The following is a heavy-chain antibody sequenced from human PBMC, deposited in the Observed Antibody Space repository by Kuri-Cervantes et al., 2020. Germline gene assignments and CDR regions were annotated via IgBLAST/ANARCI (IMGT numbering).Heavy chain of an antibody. CDR2: IIPIFGTT. V-gene: IGHV1-69*05. CDR1: GGTFSSYA. D-gene: IGHD2-21*02. CDR3: ARSLAYCGGDCFFQHTGGYYFSYMDV. J-gene: IGHJ6*03. Sequence: SVKVSCKASGGTFSSYAISWVRQAPGQGLEWMGGIIPIFGTTNYAQQFQGRVTITTVESTSTAYMELSGLTSEDTAVYYCARSLAYCGGDCFFQHTGGYYFSYMDVWGKGTTVTVSS.